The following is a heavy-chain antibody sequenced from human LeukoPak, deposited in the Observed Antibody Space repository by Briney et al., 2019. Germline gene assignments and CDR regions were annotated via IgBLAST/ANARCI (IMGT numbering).Heavy chain of an antibody. CDR3: ARPPWGLYCSSTSCYNQSDY. V-gene: IGHV4-38-2*02. D-gene: IGHD2-2*02. J-gene: IGHJ4*02. CDR1: GYSISSGYY. CDR2: IYHSGST. Sequence: PSETLSLTCTVSGYSISSGYYWGWIRQPPGKGLEWIGSIYHSGSTYYNPSLKSRVTISVDTSKNQFSLKLSSVTAADTAVYYCARPPWGLYCSSTSCYNQSDYWGQGTLVTVSS.